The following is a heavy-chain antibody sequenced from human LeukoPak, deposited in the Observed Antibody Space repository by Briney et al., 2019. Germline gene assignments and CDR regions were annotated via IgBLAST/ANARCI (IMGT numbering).Heavy chain of an antibody. CDR1: GYTFSSYA. CDR2: ISASGGST. D-gene: IGHD5-24*01. Sequence: GGSLRLSCAASGYTFSSYAMTWVRQAPGKGLEWVSGISASGGSTFYADSVKGRFTISRDNSKNMLYLQMNNVRAEDTALYYCAKDMWGDGYKFDSWGQGTPVTVSS. V-gene: IGHV3-23*01. CDR3: AKDMWGDGYKFDS. J-gene: IGHJ4*02.